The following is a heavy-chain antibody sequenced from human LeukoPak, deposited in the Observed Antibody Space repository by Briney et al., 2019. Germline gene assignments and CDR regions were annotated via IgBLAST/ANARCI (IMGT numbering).Heavy chain of an antibody. CDR3: ATFVVVPPATMAWGHWFDP. V-gene: IGHV1-2*02. J-gene: IGHJ5*02. D-gene: IGHD2-2*01. CDR2: INPNSGGT. Sequence: ASVKVSCKASGYTFTGYYMHWVRQAPGQGLEWMGWINPNSGGTNYAQKFQGRVTMTRDTSISTAYMELSRLRSDDTAVYYCATFVVVPPATMAWGHWFDPWGQGTLVTVSS. CDR1: GYTFTGYY.